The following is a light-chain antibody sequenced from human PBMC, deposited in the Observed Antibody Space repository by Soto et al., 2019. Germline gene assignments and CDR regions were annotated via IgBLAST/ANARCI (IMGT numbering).Light chain of an antibody. Sequence: DIQMTQSPSTLSASVGDRVTITCRASQSISSLLAWYQQKPGKAPKLLIYDVSSLESGVPSRFSGSGSGTEFTLTISSLQPDDFATYYCQQLFMYPPTFGPGTKVDIK. CDR3: QQLFMYPPT. J-gene: IGKJ3*01. V-gene: IGKV1-5*01. CDR1: QSISSL. CDR2: DVS.